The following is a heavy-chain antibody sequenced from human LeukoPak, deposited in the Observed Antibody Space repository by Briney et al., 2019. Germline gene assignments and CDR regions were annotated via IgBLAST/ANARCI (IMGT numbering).Heavy chain of an antibody. V-gene: IGHV3-30*02. Sequence: GGSLRLSCAASGFIFSSYAIHWVRQAPGKGLEWVAFIRYDGSNKYYADSVKGRFTISRDNSKNTLYLQMNSLRAEDTAVYYCAKDQGRKQWLVWGFDYWGQGTLVTVSS. CDR3: AKDQGRKQWLVWGFDY. D-gene: IGHD6-19*01. J-gene: IGHJ4*02. CDR1: GFIFSSYA. CDR2: IRYDGSNK.